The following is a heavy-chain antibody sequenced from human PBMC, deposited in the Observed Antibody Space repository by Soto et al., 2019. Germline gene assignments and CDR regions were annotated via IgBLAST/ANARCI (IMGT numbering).Heavy chain of an antibody. V-gene: IGHV3-48*03. CDR2: ISSSGSTI. CDR1: GFTFSSYE. Sequence: RRLSCAASGFTFSSYEMNWVRQAPGKGLEWVSYISSSGSTIYYADSVKGRFTISRDNAKNSLYLQMNSLRAEDTAVYYCARDHKGGYYYYGMDVWGQGTTVTVSS. CDR3: ARDHKGGYYYYGMDV. J-gene: IGHJ6*02.